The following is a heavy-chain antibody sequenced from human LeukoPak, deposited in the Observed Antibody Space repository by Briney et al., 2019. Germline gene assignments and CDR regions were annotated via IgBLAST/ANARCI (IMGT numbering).Heavy chain of an antibody. CDR3: AMSLAAYCTPSRCYSGYFDY. CDR1: GYMFTSYG. D-gene: IGHD2-2*01. Sequence: ASVNVSCETSGYMFTSYGVNWVRQAPGQGLEWMGWFSPYNGNAQSAHNFQGRLTMTSDTSTRTVYMVLSSLRSDDTAVYYCAMSLAAYCTPSRCYSGYFDYWGQGTLVTASS. CDR2: FSPYNGNA. J-gene: IGHJ4*02. V-gene: IGHV1-18*01.